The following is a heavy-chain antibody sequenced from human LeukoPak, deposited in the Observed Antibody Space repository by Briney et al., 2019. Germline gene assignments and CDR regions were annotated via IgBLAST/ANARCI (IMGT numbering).Heavy chain of an antibody. CDR3: ARYHLGSYFRDPFDH. Sequence: PGRSLRLSCAASGFTFSTYGMHWVRQAPGKGLEWVAVIWYDGSNKYYADSVKGRFTISRDNSKNTLYLQMDSLRAEDTAVYYCARYHLGSYFRDPFDHWGQGTLVTVSS. CDR1: GFTFSTYG. CDR2: IWYDGSNK. J-gene: IGHJ4*02. V-gene: IGHV3-33*01. D-gene: IGHD3-10*01.